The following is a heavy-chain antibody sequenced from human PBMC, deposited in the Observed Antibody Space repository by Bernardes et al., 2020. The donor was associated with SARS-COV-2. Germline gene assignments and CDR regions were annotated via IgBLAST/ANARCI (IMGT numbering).Heavy chain of an antibody. J-gene: IGHJ4*02. CDR2: IAYDDGHK. Sequence: GGSLRLSCAASGFTFTSFGMHWVRQAPGKGLAWVAFIAYDDGHKYYEDSVKGRFTISRDNSKNTLYLQMNSLRAEDTALYYCATLNLGNFDYWGQGTLVTVS. V-gene: IGHV3-30*02. CDR3: ATLNLGNFDY. CDR1: GFTFTSFG. D-gene: IGHD7-27*01.